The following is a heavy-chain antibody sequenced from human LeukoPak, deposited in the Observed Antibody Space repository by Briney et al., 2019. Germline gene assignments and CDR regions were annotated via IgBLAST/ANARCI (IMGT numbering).Heavy chain of an antibody. Sequence: SETLSLTCTVSGGSISSYYWSWIRQPAGKGLEWIGRIYTSGSTNYNPSLKSRVTMSVDTSKNQFSLKLSSVTAADTAVYYCARDTSNPYDILTGYPGPFDYWGQGTLVTVSS. CDR1: GGSISSYY. J-gene: IGHJ4*02. D-gene: IGHD3-9*01. CDR2: IYTSGST. V-gene: IGHV4-4*07. CDR3: ARDTSNPYDILTGYPGPFDY.